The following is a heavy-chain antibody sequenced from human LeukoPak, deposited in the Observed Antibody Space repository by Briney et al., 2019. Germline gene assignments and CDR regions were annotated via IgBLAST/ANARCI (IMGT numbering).Heavy chain of an antibody. CDR1: GFNFRTYG. J-gene: IGHJ3*02. V-gene: IGHV3-33*01. CDR3: ARDGPITVAGGAFDI. D-gene: IGHD6-19*01. Sequence: GGSLRLSCAASGFNFRTYGMHWVRQAPGKGLEWVAVIWSDGSNKYYADSVKGRFTMSKDNSKNTLDLQMNSLRAEDTAVYYCARDGPITVAGGAFDIWGQRTMVTVSS. CDR2: IWSDGSNK.